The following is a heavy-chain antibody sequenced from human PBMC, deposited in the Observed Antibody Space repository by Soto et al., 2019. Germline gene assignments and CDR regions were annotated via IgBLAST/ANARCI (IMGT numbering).Heavy chain of an antibody. D-gene: IGHD3-9*01. J-gene: IGHJ4*02. CDR3: ARDLSGDYYFDF. CDR1: GYTFNAHY. Sequence: QVQLVQSGAEVKKPGASVKVSCKASGYTFNAHYIHWVRQAPGQGLEWMGWIKPNGGGTSYAQKFRGRLTMTRDTSLTTAYIDLARLTSDDTAVYYCARDLSGDYYFDFWGQGTQVTVSS. CDR2: IKPNGGGT. V-gene: IGHV1-2*02.